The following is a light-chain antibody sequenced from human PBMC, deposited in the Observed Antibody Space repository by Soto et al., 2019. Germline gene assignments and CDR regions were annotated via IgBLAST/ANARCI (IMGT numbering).Light chain of an antibody. Sequence: YELTQPPSVSVAPGKTARISCGGSDIGGKSVHWYQQKPGQAPLLVIYYDSDRPSGIPERFSGSNSGNTATLTITRVEAGDEADYYCQVWDRSSEVVFGGGTKLTVL. CDR3: QVWDRSSEVV. V-gene: IGLV3-21*04. J-gene: IGLJ2*01. CDR1: DIGGKS. CDR2: YDS.